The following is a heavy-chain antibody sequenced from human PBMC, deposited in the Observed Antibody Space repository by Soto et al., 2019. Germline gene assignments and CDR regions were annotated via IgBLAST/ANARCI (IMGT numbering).Heavy chain of an antibody. V-gene: IGHV3-7*03. CDR3: VRDQLILPADDFYYGVDV. CDR1: GFSFSTYW. CDR2: IKQDGGEK. Sequence: EVQLVESGGGSVQPGESLRLSCLASGFSFSTYWMSWVRQAPGKGLEWVARIKQDGGEKYYVDSVKGRFTVSRDNAKSPLYLQLHTLSADDAGIYYCVRDQLILPADDFYYGVDVWGQGTTVTVSS. J-gene: IGHJ6*02.